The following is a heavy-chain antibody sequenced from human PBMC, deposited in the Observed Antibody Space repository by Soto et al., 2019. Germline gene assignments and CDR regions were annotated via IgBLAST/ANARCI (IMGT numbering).Heavy chain of an antibody. CDR2: IYYSGST. CDR1: GGSISSGGYY. Sequence: QVQLQESGPGLVKPSQTLSLTCTVSGGSISSGGYYWSWIRQHPGKGLEWIGYIYYSGSTYYNPSLKSPVTISVDTSKNQFSLKLSSVTAADTAVYYCARAVYCSGGSCYGTFSAFDIWGQGTMVTVSS. CDR3: ARAVYCSGGSCYGTFSAFDI. V-gene: IGHV4-31*01. D-gene: IGHD2-15*01. J-gene: IGHJ3*02.